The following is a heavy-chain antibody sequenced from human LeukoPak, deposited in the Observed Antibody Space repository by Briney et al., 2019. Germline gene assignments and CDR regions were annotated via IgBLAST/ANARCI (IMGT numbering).Heavy chain of an antibody. CDR3: ARGPYYYGSGSPIDY. J-gene: IGHJ4*02. V-gene: IGHV4-34*01. Sequence: SETLSLTCAVYGGSFSGYYWSWIRQPPGKGLEWIGEINHSGSTNYNPSLKSRVTISVDTSKNQFSLKLSSVTAADTAVHYCARGPYYYGSGSPIDYWGQGTLVTVSS. CDR2: INHSGST. D-gene: IGHD3-10*01. CDR1: GGSFSGYY.